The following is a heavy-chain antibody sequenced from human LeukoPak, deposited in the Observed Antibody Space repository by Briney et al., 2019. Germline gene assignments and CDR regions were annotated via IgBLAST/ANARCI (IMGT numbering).Heavy chain of an antibody. V-gene: IGHV3-33*01. J-gene: IGHJ4*02. CDR3: ARDQPELRAFDY. Sequence: GGSLRLSCAASGFTFSSYGMHWVRQAPGKGLEWVAVIWYDGSNKYYADSVKGRFTISRDNSKNTLYLQMNSLRAEDTAVYYCARDQPELRAFDYWGQGTLVTVSS. CDR1: GFTFSSYG. CDR2: IWYDGSNK. D-gene: IGHD1-7*01.